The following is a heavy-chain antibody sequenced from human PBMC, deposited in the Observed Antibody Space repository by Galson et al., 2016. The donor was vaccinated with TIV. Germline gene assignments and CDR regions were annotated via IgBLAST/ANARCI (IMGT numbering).Heavy chain of an antibody. CDR2: INPKDGDT. D-gene: IGHD3-9*01. Sequence: SVKVSCKASGYSFSDYHIHWVRQAPGQGLQWMGWINPKDGDTYYAQDFQGRVTMTRDTSFTTAYLEMSRLRSDDTALYYCARDYNLLASHSNFDCWGQGTVVTVSS. V-gene: IGHV1-2*02. J-gene: IGHJ4*02. CDR1: GYSFSDYH. CDR3: ARDYNLLASHSNFDC.